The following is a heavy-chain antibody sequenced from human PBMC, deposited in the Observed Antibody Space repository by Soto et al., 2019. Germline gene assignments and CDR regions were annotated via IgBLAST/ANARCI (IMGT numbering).Heavy chain of an antibody. J-gene: IGHJ4*02. V-gene: IGHV4-39*07. CDR1: GGSISSGGYY. CDR3: AVAMTTVTTYDN. D-gene: IGHD4-17*01. Sequence: PSETLSLTCTVSGGSISSGGYYWSWIRQPPGTGLEWIGEINHSGSTNYNPSLKSRVTISVDTSKNQFSLKLTSVTAADTAVYYCAVAMTTVTTYDNWGQGTLVTVSS. CDR2: INHSGST.